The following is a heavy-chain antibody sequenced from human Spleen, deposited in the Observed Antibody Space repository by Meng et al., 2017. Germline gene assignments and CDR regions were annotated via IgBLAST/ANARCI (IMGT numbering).Heavy chain of an antibody. D-gene: IGHD6-19*01. CDR2: INHSGST. CDR1: GGSFSGYY. Sequence: QVQPQQWGAGLLKPSETLSLTCAVYGGSFSGYYWSWIRQPPGKGLEWIGEINHSGSTNYNPSLKSRVTISVDTSKNQFSLKLSSVTAADTAVYYCARFSGSGWYVWGQGTLVTVSS. V-gene: IGHV4-34*01. J-gene: IGHJ4*02. CDR3: ARFSGSGWYV.